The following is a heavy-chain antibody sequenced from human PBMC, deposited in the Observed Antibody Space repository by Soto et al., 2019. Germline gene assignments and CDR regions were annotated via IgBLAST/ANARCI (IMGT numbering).Heavy chain of an antibody. CDR1: GYTFSNFG. CDR2: ISAYNGNT. J-gene: IGHJ4*02. D-gene: IGHD2-21*01. V-gene: IGHV1-18*04. Sequence: QVHLVQSGTEVKKPGASVKVSCRASGYTFSNFGISWLRQAPGQGLEWLGWISAYNGNTHYAQKVQGRVTLTTDTSTSTAYRDLKSLTSGDPAVYYCARDVPATAAFLWDYWGQGTLVTVSS. CDR3: ARDVPATAAFLWDY.